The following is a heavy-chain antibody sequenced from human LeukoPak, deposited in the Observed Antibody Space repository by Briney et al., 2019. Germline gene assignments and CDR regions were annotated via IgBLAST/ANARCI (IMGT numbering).Heavy chain of an antibody. D-gene: IGHD2-21*02. CDR2: IYSGGTT. CDR3: ARGFNCGGDCSYDAFDI. Sequence: GGSLRLSCAASGFTVSSNYMNWVRQAPGKGLEWVSVIYSGGTTYYADSVKGRFTISRDNSKNTLYLQMNSLRAEDTAVYYCARGFNCGGDCSYDAFDIWGQGTMVTVSS. V-gene: IGHV3-66*01. J-gene: IGHJ3*02. CDR1: GFTVSSNY.